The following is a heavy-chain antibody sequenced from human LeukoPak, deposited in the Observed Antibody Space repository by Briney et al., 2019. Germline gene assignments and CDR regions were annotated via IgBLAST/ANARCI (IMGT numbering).Heavy chain of an antibody. D-gene: IGHD4-17*01. V-gene: IGHV3-33*07. J-gene: IGHJ4*02. CDR1: GFTFSRLD. Sequence: GGSLRLACVASGFTFSRLDMNWVRQAPGKGLEWVAVIWYDGNNKYYADSVKGRFTISRDSSKNTMYLQMNSLRAEDTAVYYCAREHTTVTSLLDYWGQGTLVTVSS. CDR3: AREHTTVTSLLDY. CDR2: IWYDGNNK.